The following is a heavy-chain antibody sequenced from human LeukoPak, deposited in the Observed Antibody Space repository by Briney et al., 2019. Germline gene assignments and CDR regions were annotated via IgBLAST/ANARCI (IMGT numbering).Heavy chain of an antibody. Sequence: PSETLSLTCAGYGGSFSGYYWSWIRQPPGKGLEWIGEITPTGGAKYSPPLKSRVTISVDTSKNQFSLRLRSVTAADTAMYYCARIAFGGHIVAQDYWGQGTLVSVSS. CDR2: ITPTGGA. CDR3: ARIAFGGHIVAQDY. V-gene: IGHV4-34*01. CDR1: GGSFSGYY. D-gene: IGHD3-16*02. J-gene: IGHJ4*02.